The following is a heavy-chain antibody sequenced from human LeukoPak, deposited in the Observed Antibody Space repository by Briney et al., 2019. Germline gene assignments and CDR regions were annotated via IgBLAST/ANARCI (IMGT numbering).Heavy chain of an antibody. J-gene: IGHJ4*02. CDR1: GFTFSTYA. CDR2: INSNGDEI. Sequence: GGSLRLSCAASGFTFSTYAMTWVRQAPGRGLEWVSGINSNGDEIYYADSVRGRFTISRDNSNNALYLQMDSLRAEDTAVYYCANWIGSSSRDYWGQGTLVTVSS. V-gene: IGHV3-23*01. CDR3: ANWIGSSSRDY. D-gene: IGHD6-6*01.